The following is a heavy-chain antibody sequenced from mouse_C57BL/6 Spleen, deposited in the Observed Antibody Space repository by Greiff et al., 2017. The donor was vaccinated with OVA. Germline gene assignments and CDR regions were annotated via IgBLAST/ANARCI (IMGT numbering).Heavy chain of an antibody. CDR2: IYPGDGDT. D-gene: IGHD1-1*01. J-gene: IGHJ2*01. CDR3: AKAYYGSSLPYYFDY. CDR1: GYAFSSYW. Sequence: VQLQQSGAELVKPGASVKISCKASGYAFSSYWMNWVKQRPGKGLEWIGQIYPGDGDTNYNGKFKGKATLTADKSSSTAYMQLSSLTSEDSAFYFCAKAYYGSSLPYYFDYWGQGTTLTVSS. V-gene: IGHV1-80*01.